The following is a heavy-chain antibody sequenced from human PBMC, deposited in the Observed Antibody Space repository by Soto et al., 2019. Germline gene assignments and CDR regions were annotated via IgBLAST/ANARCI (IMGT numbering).Heavy chain of an antibody. CDR3: ARPANTVADHFDL. J-gene: IGHJ4*02. V-gene: IGHV5-51*01. CDR2: IYPSDSDT. D-gene: IGHD4-17*01. CDR1: GYTFTIYW. Sequence: PGESLKISCQVSGYTFTIYWIGWVRQMPGKGLGWMGIIYPSDSDTRYSPSFQGQVTISADQSINTAYLQWDSLKASDTAIYYCARPANTVADHFDLWGLGTPVTVSS.